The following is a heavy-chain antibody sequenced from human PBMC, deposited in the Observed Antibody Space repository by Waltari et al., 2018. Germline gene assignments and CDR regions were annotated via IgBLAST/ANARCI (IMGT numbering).Heavy chain of an antibody. CDR2: IYPGDSGT. J-gene: IGHJ6*03. CDR3: ARQRRALAVPATGYYYYMDV. CDR1: GYNFATYW. D-gene: IGHD6-19*01. Sequence: EVQLVQSGAEVKKPGESLKISCKGSGYNFATYWIGWGRQMPGKGLEWMGVIYPGDSGTRYSPSFQGQVTISADKSISTAYLQWSSLKASDTAMYYCARQRRALAVPATGYYYYMDVWGKGTTVTVSS. V-gene: IGHV5-51*01.